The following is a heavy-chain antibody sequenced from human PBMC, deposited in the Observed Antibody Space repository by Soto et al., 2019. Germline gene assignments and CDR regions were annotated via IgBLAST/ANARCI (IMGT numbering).Heavy chain of an antibody. CDR2: VSYSGST. J-gene: IGHJ4*01. CDR3: ASHYPRDPFDY. CDR1: GGSINYYY. D-gene: IGHD2-21*02. V-gene: IGHV4-59*01. Sequence: SETLSLTCTVSGGSINYYYWSWIRQPPGKGLEWIGYVSYSGSTNYNPSLKSRVTISVDTSKNRFSLKLISVTAADTAVYYCASHYPRDPFDYWGQGTLVTVSS.